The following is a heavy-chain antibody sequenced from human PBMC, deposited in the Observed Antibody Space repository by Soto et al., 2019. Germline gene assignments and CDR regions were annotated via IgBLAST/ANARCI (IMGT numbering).Heavy chain of an antibody. CDR2: IIPIFGTA. D-gene: IGHD2-15*01. CDR1: GGTFSSYA. V-gene: IGHV1-69*06. J-gene: IGHJ4*02. CDR3: ASILRGYCSGGSCLRVFEY. Sequence: GASVKFSCKASGGTFSSYAISWVRQAPGRGLEWMGGIIPIFGTANYAQKFQGRVTITADKSTSTAYMELSSLRSEDTAVYYCASILRGYCSGGSCLRVFEYWGQGTLVTVSS.